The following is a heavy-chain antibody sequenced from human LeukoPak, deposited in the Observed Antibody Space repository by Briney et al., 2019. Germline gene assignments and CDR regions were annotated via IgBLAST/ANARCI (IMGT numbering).Heavy chain of an antibody. CDR2: IIPIFGTA. V-gene: IGHV1-69*06. CDR1: GGTFSSYA. D-gene: IGHD5-12*01. J-gene: IGHJ6*03. Sequence: VKVSCKASGGTFSSYAISWVRQAPGQGLEWMGRIIPIFGTANYAQKFQGRVTITADKSTSTAYMELSSLRSEDTAVYYCARDPGATPRDYYYYYMDVWGKGTTVTVSS. CDR3: ARDPGATPRDYYYYYMDV.